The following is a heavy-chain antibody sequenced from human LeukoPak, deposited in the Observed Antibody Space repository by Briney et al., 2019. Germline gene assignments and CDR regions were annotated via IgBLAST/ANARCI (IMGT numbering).Heavy chain of an antibody. CDR3: ARAGRYAAAGLADWYDP. CDR1: GGSITSSSYY. J-gene: IGHJ5*02. CDR2: IYYTGGT. Sequence: SETLSLTCSVSGGSITSSSYYWGWIRQPPEKGLEWIGSIYYTGGTYYSPSLKSRVTISVDTSKNQFSLKLSSVTAADTAVYYCARAGRYAAAGLADWYDPWGQGTLVTVSS. D-gene: IGHD6-13*01. V-gene: IGHV4-39*01.